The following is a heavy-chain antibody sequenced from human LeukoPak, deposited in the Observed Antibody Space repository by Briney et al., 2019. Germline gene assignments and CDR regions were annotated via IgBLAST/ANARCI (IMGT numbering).Heavy chain of an antibody. Sequence: SETLSLTCTVSGGSVSSGSYYWGWIRQPPGKGLEWIGYIYYSGSTNYNPSLKSRVTISVDTSKNRFSLKLSSVTAADTAVYYCARVRSSSWYNSWYFDLWGRGTLVTVSS. CDR2: IYYSGST. J-gene: IGHJ2*01. V-gene: IGHV4-61*01. CDR3: ARVRSSSWYNSWYFDL. CDR1: GGSVSSGSYY. D-gene: IGHD6-13*01.